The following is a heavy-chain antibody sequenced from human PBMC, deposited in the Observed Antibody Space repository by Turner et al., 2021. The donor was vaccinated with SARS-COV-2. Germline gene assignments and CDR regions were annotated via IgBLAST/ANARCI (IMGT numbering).Heavy chain of an antibody. D-gene: IGHD1-26*01. CDR2: IYYSGST. V-gene: IGHV4-39*01. J-gene: IGHJ6*02. Sequence: QLQLQESCPRLVKTSETLSLTCTVSGDSIRSSGYYWGWIPQPPGKGLEWIGTIYYSGSTYYNPSIKIRVTISVDTSKNRFSLRLGSVTDADSAVYYCAGEVVVLATTHYGMDVWGQGTTVTVSS. CDR3: AGEVVVLATTHYGMDV. CDR1: GDSIRSSGYY.